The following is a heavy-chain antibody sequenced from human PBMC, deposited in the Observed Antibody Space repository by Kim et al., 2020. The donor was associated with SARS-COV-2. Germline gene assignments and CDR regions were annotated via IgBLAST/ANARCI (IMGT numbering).Heavy chain of an antibody. CDR3: ARVHGELLLWFGELDPNPWSYYYGMDV. CDR1: GFTFSSYS. CDR2: ISSSSSYI. J-gene: IGHJ6*02. D-gene: IGHD3-10*01. V-gene: IGHV3-21*01. Sequence: GWSLRLSCAASGFTFSSYSMNWVRQAPGKGLEWVSSISSSSSYIYYADSVKGRFTISRDNAKNSLYLQMNSLRAEDTAVYYCARVHGELLLWFGELDPNPWSYYYGMDVWGQGTTVTVSS.